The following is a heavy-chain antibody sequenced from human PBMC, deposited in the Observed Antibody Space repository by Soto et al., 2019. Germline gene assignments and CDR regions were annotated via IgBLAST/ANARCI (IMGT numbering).Heavy chain of an antibody. CDR2: IKSKTDGGTT. CDR3: TTDLHRVVTYYYDRYCDY. J-gene: IGHJ4*02. V-gene: IGHV3-15*01. D-gene: IGHD3-22*01. Sequence: LSLTCAASGFTFSNAWMSWVRQAPGKGLEWVGRIKSKTDGGTTDYAAPVKGRFTISRDDSKNTLYLQMNSLKTEDTAVYYCTTDLHRVVTYYYDRYCDYWGQGTLVTVSS. CDR1: GFTFSNAW.